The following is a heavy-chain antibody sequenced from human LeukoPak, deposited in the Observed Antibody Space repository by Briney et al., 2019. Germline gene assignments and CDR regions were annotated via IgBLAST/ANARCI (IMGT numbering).Heavy chain of an antibody. D-gene: IGHD1-26*01. CDR2: IRFDGGNI. V-gene: IGHV3-23*01. CDR1: GFTFSSYA. Sequence: GGSLRLSCAASGFTFSSYAMSWVRQAPGNGLEWVTFIRFDGGNIFYADSVKGRFTISRDNSKNTLYLQMNSLRAEDTAVYYCAKDRIVGATTSSDYWGQGTLVTVSS. J-gene: IGHJ4*02. CDR3: AKDRIVGATTSSDY.